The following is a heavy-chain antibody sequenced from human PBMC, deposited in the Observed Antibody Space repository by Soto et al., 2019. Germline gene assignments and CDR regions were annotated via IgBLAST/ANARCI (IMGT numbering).Heavy chain of an antibody. J-gene: IGHJ6*02. CDR2: FDPEDGET. Sequence: SVKVSFNVSGYTLTEVSMHWVRQAPGKGLEWMGGFDPEDGETIYAQKFQGRVTMTEDTSTDTSYMELSSLRSEDTAVYYCATAGIAAAFFGYYYYGMDVWGQGTTVTSP. V-gene: IGHV1-24*01. D-gene: IGHD6-13*01. CDR3: ATAGIAAAFFGYYYYGMDV. CDR1: GYTLTEVS.